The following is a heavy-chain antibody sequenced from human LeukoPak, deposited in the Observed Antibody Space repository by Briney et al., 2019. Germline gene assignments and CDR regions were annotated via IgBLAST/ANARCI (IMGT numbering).Heavy chain of an antibody. CDR2: IKQDGSET. CDR3: TRLLVAGIAPGRGQNWFDS. Sequence: GGSLRLSCAASGFTFTTYWMSWVRQAPGKGLEWVANIKQDGSETYYEDSLKGRFTISRDTAKNLLYLQMNSLRAEDTAVYYCTRLLVAGIAPGRGQNWFDSWGQGNLVTVSS. CDR1: GFTFTTYW. V-gene: IGHV3-7*01. D-gene: IGHD2-8*02. J-gene: IGHJ5*01.